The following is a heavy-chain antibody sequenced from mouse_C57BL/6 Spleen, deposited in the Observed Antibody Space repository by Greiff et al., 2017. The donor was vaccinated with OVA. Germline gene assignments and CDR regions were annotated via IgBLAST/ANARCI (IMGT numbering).Heavy chain of an antibody. CDR3: ARRYGRSYGYFDV. CDR2: ISSGGSNT. Sequence: EVKLVDSGGDLVKPGGSLKLSCAASGFTFSSYGMSWVRQTPDKRLEWVATISSGGSNTNYPASVQGRFTISRDNAKNTLYLQMSSRKSEDTAMNYGARRYGRSYGYFDVWGTGTTVTVSS. CDR1: GFTFSSYG. V-gene: IGHV5-6*02. J-gene: IGHJ1*03. D-gene: IGHD1-1*01.